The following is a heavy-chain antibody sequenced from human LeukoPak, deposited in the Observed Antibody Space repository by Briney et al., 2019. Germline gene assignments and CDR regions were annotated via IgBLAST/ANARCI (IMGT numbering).Heavy chain of an antibody. CDR3: AGVTRTNRGDEDAFDI. CDR1: GFTFSSYW. V-gene: IGHV3-7*01. Sequence: PGGSLRLSYAASGFTFSSYWMSWVRQAPGKGLEWVANIKQDGSEKYYVDSVKGRFTISRDNAKNSLYLQMNSLRAEDTAVYYCAGVTRTNRGDEDAFDIWGQGTMVTVSS. D-gene: IGHD2-2*01. CDR2: IKQDGSEK. J-gene: IGHJ3*02.